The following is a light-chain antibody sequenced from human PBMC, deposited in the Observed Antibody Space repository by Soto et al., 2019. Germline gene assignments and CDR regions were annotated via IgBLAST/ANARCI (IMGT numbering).Light chain of an antibody. CDR3: QQYGTSWWT. V-gene: IGKV3-20*01. Sequence: EIVLTQSPGTLSLSPGERATLSCRTSQSVSSNYLAWYQQKPGQAPRLLIYGASSRATGIPDRFSGSGSGTDFTLTIRRLEPEDMAVYHCQQYGTSWWTFGQGTKVEIK. CDR2: GAS. J-gene: IGKJ1*01. CDR1: QSVSSNY.